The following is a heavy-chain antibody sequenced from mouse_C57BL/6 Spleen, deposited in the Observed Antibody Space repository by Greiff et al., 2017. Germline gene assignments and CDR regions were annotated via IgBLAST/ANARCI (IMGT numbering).Heavy chain of an antibody. Sequence: EVKLMESGPGMVKPSQSLSLTCTVTGYSITSGYDWHWIRHFPGNKLEWMGYISYSGSTNYNPSLKSRISITHDTSKNHFFLKLNSVTTEDTATYYCARGVDSNYPAWFAYWGQGTLVTVSA. CDR3: ARGVDSNYPAWFAY. V-gene: IGHV3-1*01. CDR1: GYSITSGYD. J-gene: IGHJ3*01. D-gene: IGHD2-5*01. CDR2: ISYSGST.